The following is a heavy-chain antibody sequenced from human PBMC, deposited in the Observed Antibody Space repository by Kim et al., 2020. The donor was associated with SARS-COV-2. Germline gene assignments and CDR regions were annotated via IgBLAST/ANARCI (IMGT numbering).Heavy chain of an antibody. CDR2: ISYDGSNK. CDR3: ARDQGGNSEDWFDP. V-gene: IGHV3-30*04. Sequence: GGSLRLSCAASGFTFSSYAMHWVRQAPGKGLEWVAVISYDGSNKYYADSVKGRFTISRDNSKNTLYLQMNSLRAEDTAVYYCARDQGGNSEDWFDPWGQGTLVTVSS. CDR1: GFTFSSYA. D-gene: IGHD2-21*02. J-gene: IGHJ5*02.